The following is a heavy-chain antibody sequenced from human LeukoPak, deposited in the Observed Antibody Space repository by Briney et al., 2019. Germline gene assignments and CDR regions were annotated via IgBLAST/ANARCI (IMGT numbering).Heavy chain of an antibody. V-gene: IGHV3-64D*09. CDR2: INSNGGNT. CDR3: VTETFTVTSPFDS. Sequence: PGGSLRLSCSASVFTFSAYAMHWVRQAPGKGLEYVSAINSNGGNTYYADSVKGRFTISRDNSKNTVFLQMSSLRVEDTAVYYCVTETFTVTSPFDSWGQGTQVTVSS. D-gene: IGHD3-16*01. CDR1: VFTFSAYA. J-gene: IGHJ4*02.